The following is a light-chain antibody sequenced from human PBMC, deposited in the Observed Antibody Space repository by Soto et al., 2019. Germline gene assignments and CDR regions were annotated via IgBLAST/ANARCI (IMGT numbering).Light chain of an antibody. CDR1: QSVSSN. J-gene: IGKJ5*01. Sequence: EIVMTQSPGTLSVSPGERVTFSCRASQSVSSNLAWYQQKPGQTPRLLIYGASTRATGIPDRFSGSGSGTELTLTISSLQSEDFADYYCQQYQNWPLITFGQGTRWRL. CDR3: QQYQNWPLIT. V-gene: IGKV3-15*01. CDR2: GAS.